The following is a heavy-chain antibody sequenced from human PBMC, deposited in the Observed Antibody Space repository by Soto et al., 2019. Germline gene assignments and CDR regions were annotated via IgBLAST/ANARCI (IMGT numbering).Heavy chain of an antibody. J-gene: IGHJ4*02. CDR1: GYSITSGYY. CDR2: IYHSGST. CDR3: ARSHPQYYDFWSGFYGAFDY. V-gene: IGHV4-38-2*02. D-gene: IGHD3-3*01. Sequence: SETLSLTCIVSGYSITSGYYWGWVRQPPGKGLEWVGNIYHSGSTYYNPSLKSRVTISVDTSKNQFSLKLSSVTAPDTAVYYCARSHPQYYDFWSGFYGAFDYWGQGAWVTVSS.